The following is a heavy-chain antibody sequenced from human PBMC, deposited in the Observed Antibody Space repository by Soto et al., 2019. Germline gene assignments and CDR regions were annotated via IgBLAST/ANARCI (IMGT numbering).Heavy chain of an antibody. Sequence: ASVKVSCKASGGTFSSYAISWVRQAPGQGLEWMGGIIPIFGTANYAQKFQGRATITADESTSTAYMELSSLRSEDTAVYYCARASLIVGATSYYYYGMDVWGQGTTVTVSS. J-gene: IGHJ6*02. V-gene: IGHV1-69*13. CDR3: ARASLIVGATSYYYYGMDV. CDR1: GGTFSSYA. CDR2: IIPIFGTA. D-gene: IGHD1-26*01.